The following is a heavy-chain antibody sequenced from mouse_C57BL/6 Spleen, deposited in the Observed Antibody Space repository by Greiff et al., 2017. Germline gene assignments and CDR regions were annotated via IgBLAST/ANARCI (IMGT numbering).Heavy chain of an antibody. CDR2: ISSGSSTI. CDR3: AVLYYGSSYDFDY. J-gene: IGHJ2*01. CDR1: GFTFSDYG. D-gene: IGHD1-1*01. Sequence: EVHLVESGGGLVKPGGSLKLSCAASGFTFSDYGMHWVRQAPEKGLEWVAYISSGSSTIYYADTVKGRFTISRDNAKNTLFLQMTSLRSEDTAMYYCAVLYYGSSYDFDYWGQGTTLTVSS. V-gene: IGHV5-17*01.